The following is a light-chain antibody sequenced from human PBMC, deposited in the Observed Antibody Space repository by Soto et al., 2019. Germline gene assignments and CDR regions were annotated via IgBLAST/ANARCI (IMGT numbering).Light chain of an antibody. CDR3: SSYTTSSNYV. J-gene: IGLJ1*01. CDR2: EVS. CDR1: SSDVGSYNF. Sequence: QSALTQPASVSGSPGQSITISCTGTSSDVGSYNFVSWYQQLPGKAPKLMIYEVSNRPSGVSNRFSGSKSGNTASLTISGLQAEDEADYYCSSYTTSSNYVLGSGTKAT. V-gene: IGLV2-14*01.